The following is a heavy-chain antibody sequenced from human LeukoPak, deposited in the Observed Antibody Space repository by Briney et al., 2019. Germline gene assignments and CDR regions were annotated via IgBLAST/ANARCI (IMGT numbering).Heavy chain of an antibody. CDR3: ASQGTLGSIAAAGNDY. Sequence: SETLSLTCAVYGGSFSGYYWSWIRQPPGKGLEWIGEINHSGSTNYNPSLKSRVTISVDTSKNQFSLKLSSVTAADTAVYYCASQGTLGSIAAAGNDYWGQGTLVTVSS. V-gene: IGHV4-34*01. J-gene: IGHJ4*02. D-gene: IGHD6-13*01. CDR2: INHSGST. CDR1: GGSFSGYY.